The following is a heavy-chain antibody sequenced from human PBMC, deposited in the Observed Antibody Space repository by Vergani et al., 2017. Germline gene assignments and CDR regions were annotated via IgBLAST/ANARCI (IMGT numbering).Heavy chain of an antibody. Sequence: QLQLQQSGPGLVKPSETLFLTCTVSADSISSGSYYWGWIRQPPGKSLEWIGSIYYSGLTYYNPSLKSRVAISVDTSKNDFSLKVTSVTAADTAVYYCTRQPQEGASGPPSVPTWGQGISVIVSS. CDR1: ADSISSGSYY. CDR3: TRQPQEGASGPPSVPT. CDR2: IYYSGLT. J-gene: IGHJ4*02. D-gene: IGHD5-12*01. V-gene: IGHV4-39*01.